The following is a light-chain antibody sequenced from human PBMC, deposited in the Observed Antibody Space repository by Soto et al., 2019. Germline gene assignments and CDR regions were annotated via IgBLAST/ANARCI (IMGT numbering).Light chain of an antibody. CDR3: QQTYSTLNS. Sequence: DIQVTQSPSSLSASVGDRVTITCRASQSIRTYLNLYQQRPGKPPKLLIHTASTLQTGVPSRFSGSGSGTDFTLTISSLQPEDFATYYCQQTYSTLNSFGQGTKLEIK. CDR1: QSIRTY. CDR2: TAS. J-gene: IGKJ2*03. V-gene: IGKV1-39*01.